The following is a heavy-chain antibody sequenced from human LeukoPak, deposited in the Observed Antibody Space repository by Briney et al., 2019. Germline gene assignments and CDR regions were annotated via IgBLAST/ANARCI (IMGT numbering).Heavy chain of an antibody. Sequence: SGGSLRLSCAASGFTFHDYAMHWVRKVPRKGLEWVSGITWNSGSVLYADSVRGRFTISRDNAKNSLYLQMNSLRPEDMAFYYCAKGLGVASLIVDALDMWGQGTMVTV. CDR3: AKGLGVASLIVDALDM. J-gene: IGHJ3*02. CDR1: GFTFHDYA. CDR2: ITWNSGSV. D-gene: IGHD3/OR15-3a*01. V-gene: IGHV3-9*03.